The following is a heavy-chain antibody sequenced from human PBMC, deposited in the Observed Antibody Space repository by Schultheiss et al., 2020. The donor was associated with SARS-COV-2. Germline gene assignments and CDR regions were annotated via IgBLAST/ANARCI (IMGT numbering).Heavy chain of an antibody. D-gene: IGHD2-2*01. CDR3: ARGTLTMPYPDDAFDI. J-gene: IGHJ3*02. CDR2: ISYDGTTA. CDR1: GFAFRDYA. Sequence: GGSLRLSCVVSGFAFRDYAIHWVRQAPGEGLDWVAIISYDGTTAYNADSVKGRFTISRDNSKNTLYLQMNSLRAEDTAVYYCARGTLTMPYPDDAFDIWGQGTTVTVSS. V-gene: IGHV3-30-3*01.